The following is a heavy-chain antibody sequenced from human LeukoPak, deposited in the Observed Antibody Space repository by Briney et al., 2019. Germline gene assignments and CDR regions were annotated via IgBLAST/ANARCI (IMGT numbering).Heavy chain of an antibody. CDR3: AREPIAAAGISAGGFDY. J-gene: IGHJ4*02. Sequence: SETLSLTCAVYGGSFSGYYWSWIRQPPGKGLEWIGEINHSGSTNYNPSLKSRVTISVDTSKNQFSLKLSSVTAADTVVYYCAREPIAAAGISAGGFDYWGQGTLVTISS. CDR2: INHSGST. V-gene: IGHV4-34*01. CDR1: GGSFSGYY. D-gene: IGHD6-13*01.